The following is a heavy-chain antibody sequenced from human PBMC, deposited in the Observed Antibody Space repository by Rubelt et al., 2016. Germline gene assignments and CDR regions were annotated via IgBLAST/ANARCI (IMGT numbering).Heavy chain of an antibody. CDR2: ISGSGGST. CDR3: AKDHITIFGVVIYHWYFDL. V-gene: IGHV3-23*01. Sequence: EVQLLESGGGLVQPGGSLRLSCAASGFTFSSYAMSWVRQAPGKGLEWVSAISGSGGSTYYADSVKGRFTISRDNSKNTLYLQMNSLIAEDTAVYYCAKDHITIFGVVIYHWYFDLWGRGTLVTVSS. J-gene: IGHJ2*01. D-gene: IGHD3-3*01. CDR1: GFTFSSYA.